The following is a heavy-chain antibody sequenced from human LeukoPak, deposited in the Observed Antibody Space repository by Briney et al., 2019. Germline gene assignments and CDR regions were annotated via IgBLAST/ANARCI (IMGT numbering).Heavy chain of an antibody. J-gene: IGHJ4*02. CDR2: IIPIFGTA. D-gene: IGHD3-22*01. Sequence: ASVKVSCKASGGTFSSYAISWVRQAPGQGLEWMGGIIPIFGTANYAQKFQGRVTITADESTSTAYMELSRLRSDDTAVYYCARGRYYYDSSGYEVDYWGQGTLVTVSS. CDR3: ARGRYYYDSSGYEVDY. V-gene: IGHV1-69*13. CDR1: GGTFSSYA.